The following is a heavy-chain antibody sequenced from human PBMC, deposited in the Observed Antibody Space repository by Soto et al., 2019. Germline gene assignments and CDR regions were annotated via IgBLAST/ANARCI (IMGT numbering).Heavy chain of an antibody. CDR2: ISTSGNT. Sequence: LSLTCSVSDDSITSGSFYWSWIRHHPGKALEWIGHISTSGNTFYNPSLKSRLTISIDTSNNHFSLNLTSVTVADSAVYFCARGRGDGDGYYLYYFDYWGQGTLVTVSS. J-gene: IGHJ4*02. CDR3: ARGRGDGDGYYLYYFDY. D-gene: IGHD3-22*01. V-gene: IGHV4-31*03. CDR1: DDSITSGSFY.